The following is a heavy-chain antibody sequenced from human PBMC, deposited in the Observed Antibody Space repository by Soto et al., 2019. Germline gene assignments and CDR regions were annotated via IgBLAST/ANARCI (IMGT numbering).Heavy chain of an antibody. CDR1: GFTFSTYA. CDR3: AKKEGPNYYYGMDV. J-gene: IGHJ6*02. V-gene: IGHV3-23*01. CDR2: ISGSGGIT. Sequence: EVQLLESGGGLVQPGGSLRLACAASGFTFSTYAMSWVRQAPGKGLEWVSAISGSGGITYYADSVKGRFTISRDNSKNTLDLQMNSLRAEDTAVYYCAKKEGPNYYYGMDVWGQGTTVTVSS.